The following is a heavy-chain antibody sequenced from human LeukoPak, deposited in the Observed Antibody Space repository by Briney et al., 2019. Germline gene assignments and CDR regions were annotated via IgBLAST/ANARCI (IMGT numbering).Heavy chain of an antibody. Sequence: SETLSLTCTVSGGSISSGNYYWSWIRQPAGKGLEWIGRIYTSGSTNYNPSLKSRVTILVDTSKNQFSLKLTSVTAADTAVYYCARAHTGLDYWGQGTLVTVSS. J-gene: IGHJ4*02. CDR2: IYTSGST. CDR3: ARAHTGLDY. CDR1: GGSISSGNYY. D-gene: IGHD3-10*01. V-gene: IGHV4-61*02.